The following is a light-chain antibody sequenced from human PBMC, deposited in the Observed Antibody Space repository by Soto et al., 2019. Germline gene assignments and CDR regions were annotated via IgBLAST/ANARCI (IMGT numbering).Light chain of an antibody. CDR2: EVS. CDR3: SSYTSSSTRV. J-gene: IGLJ3*02. CDR1: SSDVGGYNY. Sequence: QSVLTQPASVSGSPGQSITISCTGTSSDVGGYNYVSWYQQHPDKAPKLMIYEVSNRPSGVSNRFSGSKSGNTASLTISGPQAEDEADYYCSSYTSSSTRVFGGGTKLTVL. V-gene: IGLV2-14*01.